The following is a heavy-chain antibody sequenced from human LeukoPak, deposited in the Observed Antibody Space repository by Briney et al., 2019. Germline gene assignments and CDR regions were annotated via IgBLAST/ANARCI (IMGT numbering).Heavy chain of an antibody. J-gene: IGHJ4*02. V-gene: IGHV3-9*01. CDR1: GFTFDDYA. D-gene: IGHD6-13*01. CDR3: AKVQGAAGTGGGSGFDY. CDR2: ISWNSGSI. Sequence: PGGSLRLSCVASGFTFDDYAMHWVRQAPGKGLEWVSGISWNSGSIGYADSVKGRFTISRDNAKNSLYLQMNSLRAEDTALYYCAKVQGAAGTGGGSGFDYWGQGTLVTVSS.